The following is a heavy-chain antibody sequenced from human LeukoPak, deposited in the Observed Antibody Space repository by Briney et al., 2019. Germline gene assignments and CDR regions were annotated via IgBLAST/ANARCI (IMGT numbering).Heavy chain of an antibody. J-gene: IGHJ4*02. CDR3: ARARWYYGSGSYSLGY. Sequence: SETLSLTCTVSGYSISSGYYWGWIRQPPGKGLEWIGSIYHSGSTYYNPSLKSRVTISVDTSKNQFSLKLSSVTAADTAVYYCARARWYYGSGSYSLGYWGQGTLVTVSS. D-gene: IGHD3-10*01. CDR1: GYSISSGYY. CDR2: IYHSGST. V-gene: IGHV4-38-2*02.